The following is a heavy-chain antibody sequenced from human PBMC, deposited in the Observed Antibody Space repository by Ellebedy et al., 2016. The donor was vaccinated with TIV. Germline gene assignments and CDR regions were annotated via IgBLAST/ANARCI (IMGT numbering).Heavy chain of an antibody. V-gene: IGHV4-39*01. CDR2: IYYSGST. CDR1: GGSISSSSYY. Sequence: SETLSLXCTVSGGSISSSSYYWGWIRQPPGKGLEWIGSIYYSGSTYYNPSLKSRVTISVDTSKNQFSLKLSSVTAADTAVYYCARHPVITITFGGAPCYFDYWGQGTLVTVSS. J-gene: IGHJ4*02. CDR3: ARHPVITITFGGAPCYFDY. D-gene: IGHD3-16*01.